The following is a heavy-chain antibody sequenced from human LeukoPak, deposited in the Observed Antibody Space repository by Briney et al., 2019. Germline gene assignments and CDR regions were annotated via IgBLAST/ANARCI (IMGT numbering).Heavy chain of an antibody. CDR1: GGTFSSYA. Sequence: SVKVSCKASGGTFSSYAISWVRQAPGQGLEWMGGIIPIFGTANYAQKFQGRVTMTTDTSTSTAYMELRSLRSDDTAVYYCARAMGDYSSPDYWGQGTLVTVSS. J-gene: IGHJ4*02. CDR3: ARAMGDYSSPDY. D-gene: IGHD5-12*01. CDR2: IIPIFGTA. V-gene: IGHV1-69*05.